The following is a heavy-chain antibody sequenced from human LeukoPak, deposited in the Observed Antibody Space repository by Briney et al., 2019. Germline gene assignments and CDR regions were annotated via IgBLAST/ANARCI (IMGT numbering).Heavy chain of an antibody. J-gene: IGHJ4*02. CDR1: GFTFSSYW. V-gene: IGHV3-7*03. D-gene: IGHD4-17*01. CDR3: ARGVTTVTTFFDY. Sequence: TGGSLRLSCAASGFTFSSYWMTWVRQAPGKGLEWVANIKQDGSQKYYVDSVKGRFTISRDNAKNSLYLQMNSLRAEDTAVYYCARGVTTVTTFFDYWGQGTLVTVSS. CDR2: IKQDGSQK.